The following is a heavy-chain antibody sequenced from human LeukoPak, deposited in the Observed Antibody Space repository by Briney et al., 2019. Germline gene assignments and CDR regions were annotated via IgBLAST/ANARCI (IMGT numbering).Heavy chain of an antibody. D-gene: IGHD2-2*01. V-gene: IGHV1-3*01. Sequence: ASVKVSCKASGYTFTSYAMHWVRQAPGQRLEWMGWINAGNGNTKYSQKFQGRVTITRDTSASTAYMELSSLRSEDTAVYYCATEGLGYCSSTSCPPFDYWGQGTLVTVSS. J-gene: IGHJ4*02. CDR1: GYTFTSYA. CDR3: ATEGLGYCSSTSCPPFDY. CDR2: INAGNGNT.